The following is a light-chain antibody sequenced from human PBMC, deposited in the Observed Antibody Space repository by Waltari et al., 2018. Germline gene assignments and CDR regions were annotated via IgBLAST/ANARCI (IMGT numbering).Light chain of an antibody. V-gene: IGKV3-20*01. CDR3: QQYGSSPQT. Sequence: EIVLTQSPGTLSLSPGERATLSCRANQSVSSSYLAWYQQKPGQAPRLLIDGASSRATGSPDRFSGSGSGTDFTLTISRREPEDFAVYYCQQYGSSPQTFGQGTKVEI. CDR2: GAS. CDR1: QSVSSSY. J-gene: IGKJ1*01.